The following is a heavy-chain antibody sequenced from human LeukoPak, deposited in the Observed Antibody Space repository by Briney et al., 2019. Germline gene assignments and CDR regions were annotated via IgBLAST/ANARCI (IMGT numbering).Heavy chain of an antibody. CDR3: AKDAQRGFDYSNSLEH. V-gene: IGHV3-33*06. CDR1: GFTFSHYG. D-gene: IGHD4-11*01. Sequence: VGSLRLSSEAPGFTFSHYGKHTVRQAPGKGLGWVSVIWSDATNQYYADYVKGRFTICRDNFKKTVSLQMNSLRVEDTAVYYCAKDAQRGFDYSNSLEHWGQGVLVTVSS. CDR2: IWSDATNQ. J-gene: IGHJ1*01.